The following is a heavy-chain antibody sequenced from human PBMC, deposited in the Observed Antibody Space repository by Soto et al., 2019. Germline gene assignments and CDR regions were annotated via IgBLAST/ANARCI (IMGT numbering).Heavy chain of an antibody. J-gene: IGHJ4*02. D-gene: IGHD6-19*01. V-gene: IGHV3-33*01. Sequence: GGSLRLSCAASGFTFSSYGMHWVRQAPGKGLEWVAVIWYDGSNKYYADSVKGRFTISRDNSKNTLYLQMSSLRAEDTAVYYCARERYSSDTKKRSFDYWGQGTLVTVSS. CDR2: IWYDGSNK. CDR1: GFTFSSYG. CDR3: ARERYSSDTKKRSFDY.